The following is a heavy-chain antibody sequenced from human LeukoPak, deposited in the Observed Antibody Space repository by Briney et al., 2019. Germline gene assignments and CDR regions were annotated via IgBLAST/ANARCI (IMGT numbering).Heavy chain of an antibody. CDR1: GGSVSSYY. CDR3: ARGDSSGSNFDY. D-gene: IGHD3-22*01. J-gene: IGHJ4*02. V-gene: IGHV4-4*07. Sequence: SETLSLTCTVSGGSVSSYYWSWIRQPAGKGLEWIGRIYTSGSTNYNPSLKSRVTMSVDTSKNQFSLKLSSVTAADTAVYYCARGDSSGSNFDYWGQGTLVTVSS. CDR2: IYTSGST.